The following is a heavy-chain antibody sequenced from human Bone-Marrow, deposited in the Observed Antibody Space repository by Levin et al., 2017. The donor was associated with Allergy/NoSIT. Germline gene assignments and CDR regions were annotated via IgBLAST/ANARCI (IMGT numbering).Heavy chain of an antibody. D-gene: IGHD3-3*01. J-gene: IGHJ6*02. CDR1: GFTFEDYA. V-gene: IGHV3-9*01. CDR3: ALGVEWLPHGMDV. CDR2: ISWHSGDI. Sequence: SCAASGFTFEDYAMYWVRQAPGQGLEWVSGISWHSGDIGYADSVQGRFIISRDNAKNSLYLQMDSLRPEDTAVYSCALGVEWLPHGMDVWGQGTTVSVSS.